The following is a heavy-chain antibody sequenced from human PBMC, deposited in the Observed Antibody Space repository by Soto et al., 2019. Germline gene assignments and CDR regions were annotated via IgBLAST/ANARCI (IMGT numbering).Heavy chain of an antibody. V-gene: IGHV3-23*01. CDR1: GHTFHNYA. CDR2: ISGSGGST. J-gene: IGHJ4*01. Sequence: EVQLLESGGGLEQPGGSLRLSCVGSGHTFHNYAMTWVRQAPGKGLEWVSGISGSGGSTYYADSVRGRFTISRDDSKNTLYLQMNSLRAEDTAVYYCAKVSRGIGVVPAAVKWGHGTLVTVSS. CDR3: AKVSRGIGVVPAAVK. D-gene: IGHD2-2*01.